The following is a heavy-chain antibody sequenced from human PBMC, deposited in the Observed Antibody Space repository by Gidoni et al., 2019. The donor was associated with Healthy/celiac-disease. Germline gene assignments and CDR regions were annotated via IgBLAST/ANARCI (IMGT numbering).Heavy chain of an antibody. V-gene: IGHV4-39*01. CDR3: ARLSVAGTQYYYYYGMDV. CDR1: GGSISSSSYY. J-gene: IGHJ6*04. D-gene: IGHD6-19*01. CDR2: IYYSGST. Sequence: QLQLQESGPGLVKPSETLSLTCTVSGGSISSSSYYWGWIRQPPGKGLEWIGSIYYSGSTYYNPYLKSRVTISVDTSKNQFSLKLSSVTAAETAVYYCARLSVAGTQYYYYYGMDVWGKGTTVTVSS.